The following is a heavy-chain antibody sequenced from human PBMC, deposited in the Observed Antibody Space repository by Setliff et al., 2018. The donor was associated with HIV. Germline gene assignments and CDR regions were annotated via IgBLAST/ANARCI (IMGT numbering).Heavy chain of an antibody. CDR3: AKSGYCGSSTCRNYFYYMDV. CDR1: GFLFSSYD. J-gene: IGHJ6*03. Sequence: GGSLRLSCAASGFLFSSYDMSWVRQTPGKGLEWVSGISGTGGKVFYADSVKGRFIVSRDNPKSILYLQMSGLRTEDTAVYYCAKSGYCGSSTCRNYFYYMDVWGKGTTVTVSS. D-gene: IGHD1-26*01. V-gene: IGHV3-23*01. CDR2: ISGTGGKV.